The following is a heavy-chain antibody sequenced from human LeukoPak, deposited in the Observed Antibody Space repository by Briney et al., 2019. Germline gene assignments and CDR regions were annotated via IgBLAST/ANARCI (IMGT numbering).Heavy chain of an antibody. J-gene: IGHJ4*02. CDR3: ARGVETYGSGSYYAHY. V-gene: IGHV1-18*01. Sequence: ASVKVSCKASGYTFTSYGISWVRQAPGQGLEWMGWISAYNGNTNYAQKLQGRVTMTTDTSTSTAYMELRSLRSDDTAVYYCARGVETYGSGSYYAHYWGQGTLVTVSS. CDR2: ISAYNGNT. D-gene: IGHD3-10*01. CDR1: GYTFTSYG.